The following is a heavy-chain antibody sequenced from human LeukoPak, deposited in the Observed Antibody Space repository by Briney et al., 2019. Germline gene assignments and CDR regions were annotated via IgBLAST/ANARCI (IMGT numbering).Heavy chain of an antibody. J-gene: IGHJ2*01. CDR3: AKALGYCSGGRCYSDWYFDT. Sequence: QPGRSLRLSCAASGFIFRIYGMHWVRQAPGKGLEWVALISYEGDSTYYADSVKGRFTISRDNSKNMLYLEMNSLNIDDTAVYYCAKALGYCSGGRCYSDWYFDTWGRGTLVTVSS. CDR2: ISYEGDST. V-gene: IGHV3-30*18. CDR1: GFIFRIYG. D-gene: IGHD2-15*01.